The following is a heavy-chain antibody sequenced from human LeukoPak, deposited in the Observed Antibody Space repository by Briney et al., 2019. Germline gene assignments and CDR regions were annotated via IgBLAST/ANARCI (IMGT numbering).Heavy chain of an antibody. CDR3: VKDRGGRPHSYYGMDV. Sequence: GGSLRLSCTASGFIFSSYAMSWVRQAPGKGLEWVSTVSGSSDSTDSAQSLKGRVTISRDNSKNTLYLQMNSLRAEDTAVYYCVKDRGGRPHSYYGMDVWGQGTPVTVSS. D-gene: IGHD3-16*01. J-gene: IGHJ6*02. V-gene: IGHV3-23*01. CDR1: GFIFSSYA. CDR2: VSGSSDST.